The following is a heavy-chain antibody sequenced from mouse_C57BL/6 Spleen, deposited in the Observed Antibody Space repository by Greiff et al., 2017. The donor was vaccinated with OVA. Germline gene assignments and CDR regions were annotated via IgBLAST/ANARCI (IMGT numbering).Heavy chain of an antibody. Sequence: VQLQQSGAELVMPGASVKLSCKASGFTFTSYWMHWVQQRPGQGLEWIGEIDPADSYTNYNQKFKGKSTLTVDKSSSTAYMQLSSLTSEDSAVYYCARGDYDEGFAYWGQGTLVTVSA. V-gene: IGHV1-69*01. J-gene: IGHJ3*01. D-gene: IGHD2-4*01. CDR1: GFTFTSYW. CDR2: IDPADSYT. CDR3: ARGDYDEGFAY.